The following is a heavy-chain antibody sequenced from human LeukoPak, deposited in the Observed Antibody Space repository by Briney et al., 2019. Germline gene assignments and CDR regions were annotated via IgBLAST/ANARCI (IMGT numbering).Heavy chain of an antibody. D-gene: IGHD2-8*01. CDR1: GGSFSGYY. J-gene: IGHJ4*02. V-gene: IGHV4-34*01. CDR2: INHSGST. Sequence: SETLSLTCAVYGGSFSGYYWSWIRQPPGKGLEWIGEINHSGSTNYNPSLKSRVTISVDTSKNQFSLKLSSVTAADTAVYYCARDSPKYCTNGVCRPIDYWGQGTLATVSS. CDR3: ARDSPKYCTNGVCRPIDY.